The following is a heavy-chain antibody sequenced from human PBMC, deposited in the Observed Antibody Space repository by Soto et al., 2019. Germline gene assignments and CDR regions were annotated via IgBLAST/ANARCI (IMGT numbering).Heavy chain of an antibody. V-gene: IGHV4-39*02. CDR1: AGSVSSTTYY. CDR3: ARRRNNWFDP. Sequence: QLQLQESGPGLVKPSETLSLTCTVSAGSVSSTTYYWGWLRQPPGKGLELIGTISYSGTTYYNPSLKSRVTMSVDTSKNHFTLRLNSVTAADTAWYYCARRRNNWFDPWGQGTLVTVSS. CDR2: ISYSGTT. J-gene: IGHJ5*02.